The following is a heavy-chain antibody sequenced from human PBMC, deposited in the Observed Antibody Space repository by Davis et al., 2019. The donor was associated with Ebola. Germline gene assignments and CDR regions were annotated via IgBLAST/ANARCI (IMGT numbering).Heavy chain of an antibody. J-gene: IGHJ4*02. CDR1: GGSISSYY. V-gene: IGHV4-59*01. Sequence: SETLSLTCTVSGGSISSYYWSWIRQTPGKGLEWIGYVSSSGSTNYNSSLESRVTISVDTSKNQFSLKLRSVTAADTAVYYCARGKTYSVYWGQGTLVTVSS. CDR2: VSSSGST. CDR3: ARGKTYSVY.